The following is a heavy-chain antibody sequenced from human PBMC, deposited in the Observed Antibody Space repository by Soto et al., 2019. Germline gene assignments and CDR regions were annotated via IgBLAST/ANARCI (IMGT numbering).Heavy chain of an antibody. CDR3: ARAVGPFAY. CDR1: GFTFSVYG. D-gene: IGHD3-16*01. V-gene: IGHV3-33*01. J-gene: IGHJ4*02. CDR2: IWNDGSNK. Sequence: QVQLVESGGGVVQPGRSLRLSCAASGFTFSVYGMHWVRQAPGKGLEWVAVIWNDGSNKHYGDSVKGRFTISRDNYKNTLYLYMNSLRADDTAVYYCARAVGPFAYWGQGTLVTVSS.